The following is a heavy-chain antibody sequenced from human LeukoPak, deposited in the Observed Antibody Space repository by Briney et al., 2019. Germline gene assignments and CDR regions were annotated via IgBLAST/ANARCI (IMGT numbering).Heavy chain of an antibody. D-gene: IGHD3-10*01. V-gene: IGHV5-51*01. CDR3: ARHIRAPYYYGSGSLDY. J-gene: IGHJ4*02. CDR1: GYDFSSYW. Sequence: GESLKISCKGSGYDFSSYWIGWVRQMSGEGLGWIGIIYPGDSVTRYSPSFQGQVTISADQSHRPAYLQWSSLKASDAAMYYCARHIRAPYYYGSGSLDYWGQGTLVSVSS. CDR2: IYPGDSVT.